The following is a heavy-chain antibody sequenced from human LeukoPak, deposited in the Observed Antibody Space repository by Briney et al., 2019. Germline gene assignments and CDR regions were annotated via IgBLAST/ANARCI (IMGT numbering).Heavy chain of an antibody. CDR1: GYTFTGYY. J-gene: IGHJ4*02. CDR2: INPNSGGT. CDR3: ARDPVYSSSWGGNDY. Sequence: ASVKVSCKASGYTFTGYYMHWVRQAPGQGLEWMGRINPNSGGTNYARKFQGRVTMTRDTSISTAYMELSRLRSDDTAVYYCARDPVYSSSWGGNDYWGQGTLVTVSS. V-gene: IGHV1-2*06. D-gene: IGHD6-13*01.